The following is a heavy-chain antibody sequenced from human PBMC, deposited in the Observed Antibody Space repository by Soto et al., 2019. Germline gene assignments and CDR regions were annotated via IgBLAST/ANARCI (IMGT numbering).Heavy chain of an antibody. J-gene: IGHJ4*02. V-gene: IGHV3-23*01. CDR2: ISGSGGST. D-gene: IGHD2-15*01. CDR1: GFTFSSYA. Sequence: EVQLLESGGGLVQPGESLRLSCAATGFTFSSYAMSWVRQAPGKGMEWVAAISGSGGSTYYADSVKGRFTISRDNSKNTLYLQMNSLRAEDAAVYYCAKDLAGSNADYFDYWGQGTLVTVSS. CDR3: AKDLAGSNADYFDY.